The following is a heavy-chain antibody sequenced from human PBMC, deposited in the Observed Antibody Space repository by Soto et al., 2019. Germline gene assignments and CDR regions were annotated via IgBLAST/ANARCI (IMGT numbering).Heavy chain of an antibody. Sequence: QVLLVESGGGVVQPGRSLRISCAVSGITFSSFGMHWVRQAPGKGLEWVAVISDDGSSKHHADSLKGRFTISRDNSNNTLYLQMDSLGPEDTAVYYCAKDRWGDFGDLNLPGYWGQGTLVTVSS. CDR1: GITFSSFG. CDR2: ISDDGSSK. V-gene: IGHV3-30*18. CDR3: AKDRWGDFGDLNLPGY. J-gene: IGHJ4*02. D-gene: IGHD4-17*01.